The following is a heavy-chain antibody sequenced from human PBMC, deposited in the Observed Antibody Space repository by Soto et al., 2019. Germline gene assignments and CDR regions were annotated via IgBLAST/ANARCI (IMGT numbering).Heavy chain of an antibody. CDR1: GFTFSSYA. Sequence: EVQLLESGGGLVQPGGSLRLSCAASGFTFSSYAMSWVRQAPGKGLEGVSAISGSGGSTYYADYVKGRFTISRDNSKNTLYLQMNSLRAEDTAVYYCAKDRSNYDFWSGDYYFDYWGQGTLVTVSS. CDR2: ISGSGGST. J-gene: IGHJ4*02. D-gene: IGHD3-3*01. V-gene: IGHV3-23*01. CDR3: AKDRSNYDFWSGDYYFDY.